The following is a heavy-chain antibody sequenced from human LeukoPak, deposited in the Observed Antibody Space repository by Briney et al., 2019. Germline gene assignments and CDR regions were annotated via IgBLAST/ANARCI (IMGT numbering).Heavy chain of an antibody. J-gene: IGHJ4*02. CDR1: RFTFSSYA. D-gene: IGHD5-12*01. CDR2: ISGSGETT. CDR3: ATLPEWLRFASGWIDY. V-gene: IGHV3-23*01. Sequence: GGSLRLSCAASRFTFSSYALSWVCQAPGKGLEWVSVISGSGETTYYADSVKGRFTISRDNSKNTLYLQMNSLRAEDTAVYYCATLPEWLRFASGWIDYWGQGTLVTVSS.